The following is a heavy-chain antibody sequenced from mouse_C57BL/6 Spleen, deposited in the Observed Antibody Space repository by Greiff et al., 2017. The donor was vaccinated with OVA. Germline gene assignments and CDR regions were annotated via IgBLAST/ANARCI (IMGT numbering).Heavy chain of an antibody. J-gene: IGHJ1*03. Sequence: QVQLQQPGAELVRPGSSVKLSCKASGYTFTSYWMHWVKQRPIQGLEWIGNIYPSDSETHYNQKFKDKATMTIDKSSSTAYMQVSRLTSEDSAVYYCARLGYFEVWGTGTTVTVSS. V-gene: IGHV1-52*01. CDR2: IYPSDSET. CDR1: GYTFTSYW. CDR3: ARLGYFEV.